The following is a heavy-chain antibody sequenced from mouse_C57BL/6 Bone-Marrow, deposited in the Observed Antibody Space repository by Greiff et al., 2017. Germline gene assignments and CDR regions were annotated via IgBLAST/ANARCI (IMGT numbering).Heavy chain of an antibody. CDR3: ARYYGSSYPDY. D-gene: IGHD1-1*01. CDR1: GFTFTDYY. CDR2: IRNKANGYTT. J-gene: IGHJ2*01. Sequence: MLVESGGGLVQPGGSLSLSCAASGFTFTDYYMSWVRQPPGKALEWLGFIRNKANGYTTEYSASVKGRFTISRDNSQSILYLQMNALRAEDSATYYCARYYGSSYPDYWGQGTTLTVSS. V-gene: IGHV7-3*01.